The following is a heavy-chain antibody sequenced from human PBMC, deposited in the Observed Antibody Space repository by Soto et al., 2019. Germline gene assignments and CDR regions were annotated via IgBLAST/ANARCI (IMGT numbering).Heavy chain of an antibody. V-gene: IGHV3-23*01. CDR1: GFTFSSYA. Sequence: PGGSLRLSCAASGFTFSSYAMSWVRQAPGKGLEWVSAISGSGGSTYYADSVKGRFTISRDNSKNTLYLQMNSLRAEDTAVYYCAKDPEYGDNGNPYYFDYWGQGTLVTVSS. J-gene: IGHJ4*02. CDR3: AKDPEYGDNGNPYYFDY. CDR2: ISGSGGST. D-gene: IGHD4-17*01.